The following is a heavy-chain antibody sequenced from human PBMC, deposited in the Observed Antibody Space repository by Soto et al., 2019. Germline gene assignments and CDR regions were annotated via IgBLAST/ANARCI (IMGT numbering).Heavy chain of an antibody. CDR1: GGSISSGGYY. D-gene: IGHD2-15*01. CDR2: IYYSGST. CDR3: AIEQLAATHNWFDP. J-gene: IGHJ5*02. V-gene: IGHV4-31*03. Sequence: TLSLTCTVSGGSISSGGYYWSWIRQHPGKGLEWIGYIYYSGSTYYNPSLKSRVTISVDTSKNQFSLKLSSVTAADTAVYYCAIEQLAATHNWFDPWGQGTLVTVSS.